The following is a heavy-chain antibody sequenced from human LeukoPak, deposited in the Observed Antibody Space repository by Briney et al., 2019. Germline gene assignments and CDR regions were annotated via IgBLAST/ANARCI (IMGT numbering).Heavy chain of an antibody. CDR2: IYYGGST. D-gene: IGHD6-13*01. J-gene: IGHJ5*02. CDR1: GGSISSSSYY. Sequence: SETLSLTCTVSGGSISSSSYYWGWIRQPPGKGLEWIGSIYYGGSTYYNPSLKSGVTISVHTSKSQFSLQLSSVTASDTAVYYCARESGDSSLNGGFDPWGQGTLVTVSS. CDR3: ARESGDSSLNGGFDP. V-gene: IGHV4-39*07.